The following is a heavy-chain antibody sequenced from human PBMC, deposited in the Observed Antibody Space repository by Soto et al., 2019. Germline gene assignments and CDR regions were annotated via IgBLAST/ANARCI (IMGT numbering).Heavy chain of an antibody. J-gene: IGHJ4*02. CDR1: GFTFSSFA. CDR2: ISDNGGST. D-gene: IGHD3-3*01. V-gene: IGHV3-23*01. CDR3: AKVDVFFGVIIKRPYYFDY. Sequence: VQLLQSGGGLVQPGGSLRLSCAASGFTFSSFAMSWVRQAPGKGLEWVSTISDNGGSTYDSASVKGRFTISRDNSTNNLDLQMHSLMAEDTAVDYCAKVDVFFGVIIKRPYYFDYWGQGTLATVSS.